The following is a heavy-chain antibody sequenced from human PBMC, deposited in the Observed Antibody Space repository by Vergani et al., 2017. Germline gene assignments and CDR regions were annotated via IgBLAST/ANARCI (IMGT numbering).Heavy chain of an antibody. J-gene: IGHJ5*02. CDR1: GGTFSSYA. Sequence: VQLVQSGAEVKKPGSSVKVSCKASGGTFSSYAISWVRQAPGQGLEWMGGIIPIFGTANYAQKFQGRVTITADESTSTAYMELSSLRSEDTAVYYCARENCSSTSCYPYWFYPWGQGTLVTVSS. V-gene: IGHV1-69*01. CDR3: ARENCSSTSCYPYWFYP. D-gene: IGHD2-2*01. CDR2: IIPIFGTA.